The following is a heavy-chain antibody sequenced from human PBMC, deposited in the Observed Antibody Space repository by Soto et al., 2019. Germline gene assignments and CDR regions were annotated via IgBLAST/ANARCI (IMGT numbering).Heavy chain of an antibody. CDR2: ISAYNGNT. Sequence: GASVKVSCKASGYTFTSYGISWVRQAPGQGLEWMGWISAYNGNTNYAQKLQGRVTMTTDTSTSTAYMELRSLRSDDTAVYYCARLVGAPRSSFYYYYYGMDVWGQGTTVTVSS. J-gene: IGHJ6*02. CDR3: ARLVGAPRSSFYYYYYGMDV. D-gene: IGHD1-26*01. CDR1: GYTFTSYG. V-gene: IGHV1-18*01.